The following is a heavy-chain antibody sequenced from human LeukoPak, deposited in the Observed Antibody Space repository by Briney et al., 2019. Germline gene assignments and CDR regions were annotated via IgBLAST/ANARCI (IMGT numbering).Heavy chain of an antibody. D-gene: IGHD6-13*01. V-gene: IGHV3-21*01. CDR2: ISSSSSYI. CDR1: GFTFSSYS. CDR3: ARSSSSWHYYFDY. J-gene: IGHJ4*02. Sequence: PGGSLRLSCAASGFTFSSYSMNWVHQAPGKGLEWVSSISSSSSYIYYADSVKGRFTISRDNAKNSLYLQMNSLRAEDTAVYYCARSSSSWHYYFDYWGQGTLVTVSS.